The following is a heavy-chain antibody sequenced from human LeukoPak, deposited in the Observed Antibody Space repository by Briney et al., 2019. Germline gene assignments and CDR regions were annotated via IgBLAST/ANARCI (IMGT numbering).Heavy chain of an antibody. V-gene: IGHV3-23*01. CDR2: ISGSGGRT. Sequence: GGSLRLSCAVSGITLSNYGMSWVRQAPGKGLEWVAGISGSGGRTNYADSVKGRFTVSRDNPKNTLYLQMNSLRAEDTAVYFCTERGVVIRVILVGFHKEANYFDSWGQGALVTVSS. CDR1: GITLSNYG. J-gene: IGHJ4*02. D-gene: IGHD3-22*01. CDR3: TERGVVIRVILVGFHKEANYFDS.